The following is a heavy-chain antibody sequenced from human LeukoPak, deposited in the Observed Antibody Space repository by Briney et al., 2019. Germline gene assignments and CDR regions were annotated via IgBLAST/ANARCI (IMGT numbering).Heavy chain of an antibody. J-gene: IGHJ6*03. CDR1: GFTFSSYG. CDR2: ISGSGGST. CDR3: AKDHDSSSWYLYYYYYMDV. V-gene: IGHV3-23*01. D-gene: IGHD6-13*01. Sequence: PGGSLRLSCAASGFTFSSYGMSWVRQAPGKGLEWVSAISGSGGSTYYADSVKGRFTISRDNSKNTLYLQMNSLRAEDTAVYYCAKDHDSSSWYLYYYYYMDVWGKGTTVTISS.